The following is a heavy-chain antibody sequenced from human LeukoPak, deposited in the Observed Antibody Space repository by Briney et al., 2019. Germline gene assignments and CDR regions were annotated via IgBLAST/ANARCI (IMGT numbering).Heavy chain of an antibody. Sequence: PSQTLSLTCTVSGGSISSGDYYWSWIRQPPGKGLEWIGYIYYSGSTYYNPSLKSRVTISVDTSKNQFSLKLSSVTAADTAVYYCASTLDTYYDFWSGPYYYGMDVWGQGTTVTVSS. CDR2: IYYSGST. CDR3: ASTLDTYYDFWSGPYYYGMDV. D-gene: IGHD3-3*01. J-gene: IGHJ6*02. V-gene: IGHV4-30-4*01. CDR1: GGSISSGDYY.